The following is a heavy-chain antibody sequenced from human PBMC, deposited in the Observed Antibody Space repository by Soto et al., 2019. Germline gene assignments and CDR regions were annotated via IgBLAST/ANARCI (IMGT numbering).Heavy chain of an antibody. CDR2: ISSSSSYI. CDR1: GFTFSSYS. V-gene: IGHV3-21*01. CDR3: ARSSYYDFWSGYYGNETTGSHNWFDP. J-gene: IGHJ5*02. D-gene: IGHD3-3*01. Sequence: LRLSCAASGFTFSSYSMNWVRQAPGKGLEWVSSISSSSSYIYYADSVKGRFTISRDNAKNSLYLQMNSLRAEDTAVYYCARSSYYDFWSGYYGNETTGSHNWFDPWGQGTLVTVSS.